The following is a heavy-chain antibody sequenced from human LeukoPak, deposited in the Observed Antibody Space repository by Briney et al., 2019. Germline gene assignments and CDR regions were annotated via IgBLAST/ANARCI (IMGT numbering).Heavy chain of an antibody. CDR3: ARVSWSSSGYYYVYAFDI. CDR1: GGSISSYY. D-gene: IGHD3-22*01. CDR2: IYYSGST. V-gene: IGHV4-59*01. Sequence: SETLSPTCTVSGGSISSYYWSWIRQPPGKGLEWIGYIYYSGSTNYNPSLKSRVTISVDTSKNQFSLKLSSVTAADTAVYYCARVSWSSSGYYYVYAFDIWGQGTMVTVSS. J-gene: IGHJ3*02.